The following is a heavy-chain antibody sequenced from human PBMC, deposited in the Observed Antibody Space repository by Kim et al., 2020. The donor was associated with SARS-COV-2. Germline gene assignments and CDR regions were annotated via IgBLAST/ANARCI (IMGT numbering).Heavy chain of an antibody. Sequence: SETLSLTCTVSVGSISSGGYYWSWIRQHPGKGLEWIGYIYYSGSTYYNPSLKSRVTISVDTSKNQFSLKLSSVTAADTAVYYCARGGLYSSSLWEYYYYYYGMDVWGQGTTVTVSS. CDR2: IYYSGST. CDR1: VGSISSGGYY. V-gene: IGHV4-31*03. D-gene: IGHD6-6*01. CDR3: ARGGLYSSSLWEYYYYYYGMDV. J-gene: IGHJ6*02.